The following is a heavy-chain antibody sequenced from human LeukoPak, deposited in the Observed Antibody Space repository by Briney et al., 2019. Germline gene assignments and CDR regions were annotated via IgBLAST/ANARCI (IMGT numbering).Heavy chain of an antibody. CDR3: AKPQYSGSPPQDY. V-gene: IGHV3-30*02. CDR1: GFTFSSYG. D-gene: IGHD1-26*01. J-gene: IGHJ4*02. CDR2: IRYDGSNK. Sequence: GGSLRLSCAASGFTFSSYGMHWVRQAPGKGLEWVAFIRYDGSNKYYADSVQGRFTISSDNSKNTLYLQMNSLRAEDTAVYYCAKPQYSGSPPQDYWGQGTLVTVSS.